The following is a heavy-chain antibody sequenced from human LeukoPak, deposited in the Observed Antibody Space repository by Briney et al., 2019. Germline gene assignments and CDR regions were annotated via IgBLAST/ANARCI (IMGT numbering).Heavy chain of an antibody. CDR3: ARDGWYYYDSSGYYSSEFDY. CDR2: ISYDGSNK. J-gene: IGHJ4*02. Sequence: GGSLRLSCAASGFTFSSYSMHWVRQAPGKGLEWVAVISYDGSNKYYADSVKGRFTISRDNSKNTLYLQMNSLRAEDTAVYYCARDGWYYYDSSGYYSSEFDYWGQGTLVTVSS. D-gene: IGHD3-22*01. V-gene: IGHV3-30*03. CDR1: GFTFSSYS.